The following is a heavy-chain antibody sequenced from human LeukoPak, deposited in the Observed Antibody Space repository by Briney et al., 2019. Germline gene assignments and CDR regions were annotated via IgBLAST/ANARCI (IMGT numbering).Heavy chain of an antibody. CDR1: GYTFTGYY. CDR3: ARAAGVLAATPLDY. J-gene: IGHJ4*02. CDR2: INPNSGGT. V-gene: IGHV1-2*02. D-gene: IGHD2-15*01. Sequence: GASVKVSCKASGYTFTGYYMHWVRQAPGQGLEWMGWINPNSGGTNYAQKFQGRVTMTRDTSISTAYMELSRLRSDDTAVYYCARAAGVLAATPLDYWGQGTLVTVSS.